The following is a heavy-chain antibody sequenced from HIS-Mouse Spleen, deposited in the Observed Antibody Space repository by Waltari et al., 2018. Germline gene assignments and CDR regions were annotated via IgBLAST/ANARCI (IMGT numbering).Heavy chain of an antibody. V-gene: IGHV3-30*18. J-gene: IGHJ4*02. CDR2: ISYDGSNK. CDR1: GFTFRSYG. CDR3: AKDKHHAFDY. Sequence: QVQLVESGGGVVQPGRSLRLSCAASGFTFRSYGRRWVRQAPGKGREWVAVISYDGSNKYYADSVKGRFTISRDNSKNTLYLQMNSLRAEDTAVYYCAKDKHHAFDYWGQGTLVTVSS.